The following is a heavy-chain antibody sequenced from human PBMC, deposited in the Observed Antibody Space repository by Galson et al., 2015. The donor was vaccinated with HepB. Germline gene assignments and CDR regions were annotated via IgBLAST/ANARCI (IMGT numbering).Heavy chain of an antibody. Sequence: SVKVSCKASGYTFTSYGISWVRQAPGQGLEWMGWISAYNGNTNYAQKLQGRVTMTTDTSTSTAYMELRSLRSDDTAVYYCASGMYYYDSSGYYPYYWGQGTLVTVSS. CDR3: ASGMYYYDSSGYYPYY. CDR2: ISAYNGNT. V-gene: IGHV1-18*01. D-gene: IGHD3-22*01. CDR1: GYTFTSYG. J-gene: IGHJ4*02.